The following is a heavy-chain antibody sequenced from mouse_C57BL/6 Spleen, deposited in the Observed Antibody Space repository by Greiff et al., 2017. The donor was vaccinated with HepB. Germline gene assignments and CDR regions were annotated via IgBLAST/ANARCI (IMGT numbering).Heavy chain of an antibody. J-gene: IGHJ3*01. CDR1: GYTFTSYW. V-gene: IGHV1-55*01. D-gene: IGHD2-2*01. CDR2: IYPGSGST. Sequence: QVQLQQPGAELVKPGASVKMSCKASGYTFTSYWITWVKQRPGQGLEWIGDIYPGSGSTNYNEKFKSKAKLTVDTSSSTAYMQLSSLTSEDSAVYYCAREGLGYKGPAWFAYWGQGTLVTVSA. CDR3: AREGLGYKGPAWFAY.